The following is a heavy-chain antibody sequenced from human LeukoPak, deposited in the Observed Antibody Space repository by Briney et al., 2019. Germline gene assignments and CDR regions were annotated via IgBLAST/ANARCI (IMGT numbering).Heavy chain of an antibody. Sequence: SETLSLTCTVSGDPIRSTTNYWGWIRQPPGKGLEWIGSIYHTGNTYYNSSLQSRVTLSVDTSKNQFSLKLTSVTAADTAVYYCAHEDYNDFNSFDFWGQGTLVTVSS. CDR1: GDPIRSTTNY. J-gene: IGHJ4*02. CDR2: IYHTGNT. CDR3: AHEDYNDFNSFDF. V-gene: IGHV4-39*01. D-gene: IGHD3-22*01.